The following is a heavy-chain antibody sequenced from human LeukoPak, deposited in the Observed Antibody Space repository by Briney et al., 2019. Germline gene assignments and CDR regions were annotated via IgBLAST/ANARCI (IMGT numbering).Heavy chain of an antibody. CDR2: IYHSGST. D-gene: IGHD3-3*01. V-gene: IGHV4-38-2*02. CDR3: ARVETIVTYYDFWSGYYTGYFDY. CDR1: GYSISSGYY. Sequence: SETLSLTCTVSGYSISSGYYWGWIRQPPGKGLEWIGSIYHSGSTYYNPSLKSRVTISVDTSKNQFSLKLSSVTAADTAVYYCARVETIVTYYDFWSGYYTGYFDYWGQGTLVTVSS. J-gene: IGHJ4*02.